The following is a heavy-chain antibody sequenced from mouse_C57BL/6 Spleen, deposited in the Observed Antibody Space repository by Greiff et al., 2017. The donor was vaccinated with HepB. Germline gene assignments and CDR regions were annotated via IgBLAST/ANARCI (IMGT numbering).Heavy chain of an antibody. Sequence: EVKLVESGGGLVQSGRSLRLSCATSGFTFSDFYMEWVRQAPGKGLEWIAASRNKANDYTTEYSASVKGRFIVSRDTSQSILYLQMNALRAEDTAMYYCARDAHYVSSPYWYFDVWGTGTTVTVSS. CDR2: SRNKANDYTT. J-gene: IGHJ1*03. V-gene: IGHV7-1*01. D-gene: IGHD1-1*01. CDR3: ARDAHYVSSPYWYFDV. CDR1: GFTFSDFY.